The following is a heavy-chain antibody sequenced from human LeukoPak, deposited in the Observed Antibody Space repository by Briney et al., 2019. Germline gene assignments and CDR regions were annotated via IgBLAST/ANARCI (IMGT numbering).Heavy chain of an antibody. D-gene: IGHD6-13*01. J-gene: IGHJ4*02. CDR2: INHSGST. CDR1: DGSFSGYY. CDR3: ASGIAAAGSFPY. V-gene: IGHV4-34*01. Sequence: SETLSLTCAVYDGSFSGYYCSWIRQPPGKGLEWIGEINHSGSTNDNPPLKSRVTISVDTSKNQFSLKLSPVTAADTAVYYCASGIAAAGSFPYWGQGTLVTVSS.